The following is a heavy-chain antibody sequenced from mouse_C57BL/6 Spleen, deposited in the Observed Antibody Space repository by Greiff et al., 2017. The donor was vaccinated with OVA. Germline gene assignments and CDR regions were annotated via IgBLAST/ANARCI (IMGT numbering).Heavy chain of an antibody. V-gene: IGHV14-3*01. CDR3: ARDKWFAY. CDR1: GFHIKNTY. Sequence: VQLQQSVAELVRPGASVKLSCTASGFHIKNTYMHWVKQRPEQGLEWIGRIDPANGDTKYAPKFQGKATITADTSSNTAYLQLSSLTSEDTAIYYCARDKWFAYWGQGTLVTVSA. J-gene: IGHJ3*01. CDR2: IDPANGDT.